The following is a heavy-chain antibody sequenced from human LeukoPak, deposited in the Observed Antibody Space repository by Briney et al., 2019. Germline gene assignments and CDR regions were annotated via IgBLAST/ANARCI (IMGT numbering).Heavy chain of an antibody. V-gene: IGHV3-23*01. CDR1: GFTFNSYV. Sequence: GGTLRLSCEVSGFTFNSYVMSWVRRAPGKGLEWVSAISGSGGSTYYADSVKGRFTISRDNSKNTLYLQMNSLRAEDTAVYYCAKGGSVRPAGGFDYWGQGTLVTVSS. CDR2: ISGSGGST. CDR3: AKGGSVRPAGGFDY. J-gene: IGHJ4*02. D-gene: IGHD3-10*02.